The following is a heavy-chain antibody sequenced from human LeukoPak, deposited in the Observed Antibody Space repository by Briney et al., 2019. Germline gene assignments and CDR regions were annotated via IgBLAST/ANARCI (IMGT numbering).Heavy chain of an antibody. J-gene: IGHJ4*02. CDR1: GFTFSSYW. CDR2: IKQDGSEK. Sequence: GGSLRLSCAASGFTFSSYWMSWVRQAPGKGLEWVVNIKQDGSEKYYVDSVKGRFTISRDNAKNSLYLQMNSLRAEDTAVYYCARDLGDNYYDSSGPSYWGQGTLVTVSS. V-gene: IGHV3-7*01. CDR3: ARDLGDNYYDSSGPSY. D-gene: IGHD3-22*01.